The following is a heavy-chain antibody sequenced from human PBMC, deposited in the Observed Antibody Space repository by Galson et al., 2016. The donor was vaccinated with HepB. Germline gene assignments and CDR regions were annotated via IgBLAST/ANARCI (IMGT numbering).Heavy chain of an antibody. Sequence: SVKVSCKASGGTLSNYAISWVRQAPGQGLEWMGGIIPLFGTTNYAQKFQDRIKINADKSTSTAYMELNSLRYEDTAVYYCARFPRGGFGVPTPLWGQGTLVTVAS. D-gene: IGHD3-3*01. V-gene: IGHV1-69*06. CDR1: GGTLSNYA. CDR2: IIPLFGTT. J-gene: IGHJ4*02. CDR3: ARFPRGGFGVPTPL.